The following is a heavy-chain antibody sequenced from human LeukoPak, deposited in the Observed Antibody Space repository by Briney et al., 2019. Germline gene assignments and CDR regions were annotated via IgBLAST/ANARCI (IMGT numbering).Heavy chain of an antibody. V-gene: IGHV4-59*11. CDR1: GGSLSGRS. D-gene: IGHD3-10*01. Sequence: SETQSLTCTVSGGSLSGRSWSWIRQPPGKGLEWIGYFHVSGTTNYNPSLQSRVTISVDMSKNQFSLRLSSVTAADTAVYFCARGSGWYDPWGQGTLVTVSS. CDR2: FHVSGTT. J-gene: IGHJ5*02. CDR3: ARGSGWYDP.